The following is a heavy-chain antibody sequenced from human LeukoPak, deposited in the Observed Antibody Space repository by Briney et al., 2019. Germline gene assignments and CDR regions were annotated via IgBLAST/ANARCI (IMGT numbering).Heavy chain of an antibody. D-gene: IGHD6-19*01. CDR3: ARVGSSGWYYPNWFDA. Sequence: GACVKVSCKAAGGTFISDAMRWVRQAPGQGLGWMGGIIPMIGTANYAQKFQGRVTTITDESTSTAYMELSSLRSEDTAVYYCARVGSSGWYYPNWFDAWGQGTLVTVSS. J-gene: IGHJ5*02. V-gene: IGHV1-69*05. CDR2: IIPMIGTA. CDR1: GGTFISDA.